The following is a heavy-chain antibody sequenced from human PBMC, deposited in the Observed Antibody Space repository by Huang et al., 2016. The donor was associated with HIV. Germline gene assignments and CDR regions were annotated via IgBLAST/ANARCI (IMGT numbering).Heavy chain of an antibody. CDR1: GYSFTTYA. CDR3: AREFVIFGAPLWPAY. Sequence: QVQLVQFGAEVKKPGASVKVSCKASGYSFTTYALHWVRQAPGHRLEWMGWTKPGNGKPKYSQKFQGRVTITRDTSASTVYREVSSLTFEDTAVYYCAREFVIFGAPLWPAYWGQGTLISVSS. CDR2: TKPGNGKP. D-gene: IGHD2-21*01. J-gene: IGHJ4*02. V-gene: IGHV1-3*01.